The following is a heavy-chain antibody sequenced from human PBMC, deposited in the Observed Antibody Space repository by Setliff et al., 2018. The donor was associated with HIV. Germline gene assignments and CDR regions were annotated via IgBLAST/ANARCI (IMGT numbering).Heavy chain of an antibody. CDR1: GFTFSTYW. CDR3: ARAQDNYYDSSGYSFDS. CDR2: IKTDGSST. Sequence: GGSLRLSCAASGFTFSTYWMHWVRQAPGKGLVWVSRIKTDGSSTSYADSVKGRFTISRDNAKNTLFLQMNSLRAEDTAVHYCARAQDNYYDSSGYSFDSWGQGSLVTVSS. V-gene: IGHV3-74*01. J-gene: IGHJ4*02. D-gene: IGHD3-22*01.